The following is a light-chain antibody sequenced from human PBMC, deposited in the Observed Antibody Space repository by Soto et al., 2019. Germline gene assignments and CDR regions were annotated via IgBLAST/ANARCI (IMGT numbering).Light chain of an antibody. V-gene: IGLV2-8*01. CDR1: SSDIGAYNH. CDR2: EVS. J-gene: IGLJ3*02. Sequence: QSALTQPPSASGSPGQSVTISCTGTSSDIGAYNHVSWYQQHPGRAPRFIIYEVSQRPSGVPDRFSGSKSGSSASLTVSGLQADDEADYYGSSYGGSSNPVMFGGGTKLTVL. CDR3: SSYGGSSNPVM.